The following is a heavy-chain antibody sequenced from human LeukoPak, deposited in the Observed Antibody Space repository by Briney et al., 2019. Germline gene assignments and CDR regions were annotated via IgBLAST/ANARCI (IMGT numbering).Heavy chain of an antibody. D-gene: IGHD3-22*01. J-gene: IGHJ3*02. V-gene: IGHV1-2*02. CDR1: GYTFTGYY. CDR3: ARFRVDSSGYYSNDAFDI. CDR2: INPNSGGT. Sequence: VASVKVSCKASGYTFTGYYMHWVRQAPGQGLEWVGWINPNSGGTNYAQKFQGRVTMTRDTSISTAYMELSRLRSDDTAVYYCARFRVDSSGYYSNDAFDIWGQGTMVTVSS.